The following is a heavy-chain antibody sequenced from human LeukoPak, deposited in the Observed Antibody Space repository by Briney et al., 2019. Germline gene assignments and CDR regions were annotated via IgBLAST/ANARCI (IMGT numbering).Heavy chain of an antibody. Sequence: SETLSLTCAVSGGSISSSNWWSWVRQPPGKGLEWIGEIYHSGSTNYNPSLKSRVTISVDKSKNQFSLKLSSVTAADTAVYYCARESGSYYYYYGMDVWGQGTTVTVSS. J-gene: IGHJ6*02. CDR2: IYHSGST. CDR1: GGSISSSNW. V-gene: IGHV4-4*02. CDR3: ARESGSYYYYYGMDV.